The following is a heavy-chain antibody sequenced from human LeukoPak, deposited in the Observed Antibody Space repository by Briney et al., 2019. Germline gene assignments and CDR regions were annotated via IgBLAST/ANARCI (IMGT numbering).Heavy chain of an antibody. V-gene: IGHV1-8*01. Sequence: ASVKVSCKASGYTFTSYDINWVRQAPGQGREWMGWMKPNSGNTGYAQKFRGRVTMTRDTSISTAYMELSSLRSEDTAVYYCARIDYSGSGSYYGNWFDPWGQGTLVTVSS. D-gene: IGHD3-10*01. CDR2: MKPNSGNT. CDR1: GYTFTSYD. J-gene: IGHJ5*02. CDR3: ARIDYSGSGSYYGNWFDP.